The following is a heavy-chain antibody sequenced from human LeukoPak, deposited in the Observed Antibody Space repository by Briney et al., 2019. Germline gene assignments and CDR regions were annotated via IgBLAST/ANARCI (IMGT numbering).Heavy chain of an antibody. V-gene: IGHV4-59*01. D-gene: IGHD6-13*01. CDR2: IYYSGST. CDR1: GGSISSYY. Sequence: SETLSLTCTVSGGSISSYYWSWIRQPPGKGPEWIGYIYYSGSTNYNPSLKSRVTISVDTSKNQFSLKLSSVTAADTAVYYCARSPAGYGSWWYLQVTPDPEKGYYYYYMDVWGKGTTVTVSS. J-gene: IGHJ6*03. CDR3: ARSPAGYGSWWYLQVTPDPEKGYYYYYMDV.